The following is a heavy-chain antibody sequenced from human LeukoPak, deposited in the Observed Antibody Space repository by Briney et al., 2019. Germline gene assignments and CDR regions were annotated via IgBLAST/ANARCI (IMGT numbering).Heavy chain of an antibody. D-gene: IGHD3-3*01. V-gene: IGHV4-59*12. CDR1: GGSISSYY. Sequence: SETLSLTCTVSGGSISSYYWSWIRQPPGKGLEWIGYIYYSGSTNYNPSLKSRVTISVDTSKNQFSLKLSSVTAADTAVYYCARVHRITIFGVVIRGYPLFDYWGQGTLVTVSS. J-gene: IGHJ4*02. CDR3: ARVHRITIFGVVIRGYPLFDY. CDR2: IYYSGST.